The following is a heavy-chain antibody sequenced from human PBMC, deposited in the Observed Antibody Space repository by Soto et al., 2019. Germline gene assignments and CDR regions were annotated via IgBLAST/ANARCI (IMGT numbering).Heavy chain of an antibody. V-gene: IGHV3-23*01. CDR1: GFTFSSYA. CDR2: ISGSGGST. CDR3: AKASHRGSFSLFFDY. D-gene: IGHD1-26*01. J-gene: IGHJ4*02. Sequence: EVQLLESGGGLVQPGGSLRLSCAASGFTFSSYAMSWVRQAPGKGLEWVSAISGSGGSTYYADSVKGRFTISRDNSKNMLYLQMNCLRAEDTAVYYCAKASHRGSFSLFFDYWGQGTLVTVSS.